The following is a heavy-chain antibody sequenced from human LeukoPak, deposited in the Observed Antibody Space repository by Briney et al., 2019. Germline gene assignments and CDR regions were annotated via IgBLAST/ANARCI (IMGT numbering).Heavy chain of an antibody. CDR2: ISSSSSYI. D-gene: IGHD2-2*01. CDR3: ARDRYCSSTSCYDAPDY. J-gene: IGHJ4*02. V-gene: IGHV3-21*01. CDR1: GFTFSDYS. Sequence: GGSLRLSCAASGFTFSDYSMNWVRQAPGKGLEWVSSISSSSSYIYYADSVKGRFTISRDNAKNSLYLQMNSLRAEDTAVYYCARDRYCSSTSCYDAPDYWGQGTLVTVSS.